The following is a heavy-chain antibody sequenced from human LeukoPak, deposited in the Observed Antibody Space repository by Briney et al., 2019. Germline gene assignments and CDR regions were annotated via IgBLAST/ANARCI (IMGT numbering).Heavy chain of an antibody. D-gene: IGHD3-3*01. CDR2: IRAYNGNT. CDR1: GYTFTSYG. V-gene: IGHV1-18*01. Sequence: ASVKVSCKASGYTFTSYGISWVRQAPGQGLEWMGWIRAYNGNTNYAQKLQGRVTMTTDTSTNTAYMELRSLRSDDTAVYYCARDLITSGYYALWGQGTLVTVSS. CDR3: ARDLITSGYYAL. J-gene: IGHJ4*02.